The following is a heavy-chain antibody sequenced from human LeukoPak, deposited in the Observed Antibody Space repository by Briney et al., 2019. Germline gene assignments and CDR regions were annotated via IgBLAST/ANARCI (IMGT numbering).Heavy chain of an antibody. CDR3: ARASAASQYWYFDL. CDR2: ISSSSSYI. D-gene: IGHD2-2*01. V-gene: IGHV3-21*01. J-gene: IGHJ2*01. CDR1: GFTFSSYS. Sequence: GGSLRLSCAASGFTFSSYSMNWVRQAPGKGLEWVSSISSSSSYIYYADSVKGRFTISRDNAKNSLYLQMNSLRAEDTAVYYCARASAASQYWYFDLWGRGTLVTVSS.